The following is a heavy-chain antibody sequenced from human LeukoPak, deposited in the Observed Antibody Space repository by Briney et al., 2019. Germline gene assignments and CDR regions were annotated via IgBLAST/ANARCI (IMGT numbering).Heavy chain of an antibody. J-gene: IGHJ2*01. CDR1: GFTFSGHG. V-gene: IGHV3-21*01. Sequence: GGSLRLSCEASGFTFSGHGMSWVRLAPGKGLEWVSSISSSSSYIYYADSVKGRFTISRDNAKNSLYLQINSLRAEDTAVYYCAKIGVIGKWYFDLWGRGALVTVS. CDR2: ISSSSSYI. D-gene: IGHD1-20*01. CDR3: AKIGVIGKWYFDL.